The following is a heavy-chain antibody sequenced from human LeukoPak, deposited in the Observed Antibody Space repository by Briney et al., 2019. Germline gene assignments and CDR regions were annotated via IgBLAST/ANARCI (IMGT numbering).Heavy chain of an antibody. CDR1: GYTFTNYG. CDR3: ARDGYPFDY. V-gene: IGHV1-18*01. Sequence: GSLKVSCKASGYTFTNYGISWVRQAPGQGLEWMGWIIANNGNTNYEKKVQGRVTMTTDRSTSTAYMELRSLRSDDTAVYYCARDGYPFDYWGQGTLVTVSS. D-gene: IGHD5-12*01. J-gene: IGHJ4*02. CDR2: IIANNGNT.